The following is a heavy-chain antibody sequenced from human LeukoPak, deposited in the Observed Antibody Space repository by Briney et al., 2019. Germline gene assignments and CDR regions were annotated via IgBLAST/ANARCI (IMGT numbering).Heavy chain of an antibody. CDR3: ARGSSSDSLYYYYMDV. J-gene: IGHJ6*03. V-gene: IGHV4-61*01. CDR1: GGSISSGSYY. D-gene: IGHD6-25*01. Sequence: SETLSLTCTVSGGSISSGSYYWSWIRQPPGKGLEWIGEINHSGSTNYNPSLKSRVTISVDTSKNQFSLKLSSVTAADTAVYYCARGSSSDSLYYYYMDVWGKGTTVTVSS. CDR2: INHSGST.